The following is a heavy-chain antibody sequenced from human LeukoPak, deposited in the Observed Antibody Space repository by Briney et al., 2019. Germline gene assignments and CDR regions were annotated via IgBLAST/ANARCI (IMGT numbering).Heavy chain of an antibody. J-gene: IGHJ4*02. CDR1: GFTFSSYS. CDR3: ARDRNYDGSVYYEDDYFDY. Sequence: GGSLRLSCAASGFTFSSYSMNWVRQAPGKGLEWVSSISSSSSYIYYADSVKGRFTISRDNAKNSLYLQMNSLRAEDTAVYYCARDRNYDGSVYYEDDYFDYWGQGTLVTVSS. D-gene: IGHD3-22*01. CDR2: ISSSSSYI. V-gene: IGHV3-21*01.